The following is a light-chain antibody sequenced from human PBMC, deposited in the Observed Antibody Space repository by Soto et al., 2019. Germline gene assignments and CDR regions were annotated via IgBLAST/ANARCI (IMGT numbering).Light chain of an antibody. CDR3: LLSYSGTNWV. J-gene: IGLJ3*02. CDR1: TGAVTSGHY. CDR2: DTT. Sequence: QAVVTQEPSLTVSPGGTVTLTCGSSTGAVTSGHYPYWFQQKPGQAPRTLIYDTTNKHSWTPARFSGSLLGGNAALTLAGAQTDDEADYYCLLSYSGTNWVFGGGTKVTVL. V-gene: IGLV7-46*01.